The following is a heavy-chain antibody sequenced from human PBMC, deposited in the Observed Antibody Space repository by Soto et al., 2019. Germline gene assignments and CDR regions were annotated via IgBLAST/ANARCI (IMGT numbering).Heavy chain of an antibody. CDR3: ARPRGGSGWYRTRAFDI. CDR1: GYSFTSYW. CDR2: IYPGDSDT. J-gene: IGHJ3*02. D-gene: IGHD6-19*01. Sequence: GESLKISCKGSGYSFTSYWIGWVRQMPGKGLEWMGIIYPGDSDTRYSPSFQGQVTISADKSISTAYLQWSSLKASDTAMYYCARPRGGSGWYRTRAFDIWGQGTMVTVSS. V-gene: IGHV5-51*01.